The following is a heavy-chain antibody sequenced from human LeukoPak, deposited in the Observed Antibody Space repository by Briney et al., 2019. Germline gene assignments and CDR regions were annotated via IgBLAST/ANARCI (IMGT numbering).Heavy chain of an antibody. D-gene: IGHD2-2*01. CDR1: GGSISGYY. J-gene: IGHJ5*02. V-gene: IGHV4-59*01. CDR3: ARDVGYCSSTSRYAWFDP. CDR2: IYYSGST. Sequence: SETLSLTCTVSGGSISGYYWSWIRQPPGKGLEWIGYIYYSGSTIYNPSLKSRVTISVDTPKNQFSLKLSSVTAADTAVYYCARDVGYCSSTSRYAWFDPWGQGTLVTVS.